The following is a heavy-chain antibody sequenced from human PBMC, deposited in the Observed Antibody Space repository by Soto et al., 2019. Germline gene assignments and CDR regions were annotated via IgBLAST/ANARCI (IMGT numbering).Heavy chain of an antibody. CDR1: GYTFTSYG. D-gene: IGHD3-10*01. J-gene: IGHJ6*02. Sequence: GASVKVSCKASGYTFTSYGISWVRQAPGQGLEWMGWISAYNGNTNYEKEFQGRVTMTTDTSTRTAYMELKSLRSDDTAVYYCAREGYYSGSGSYSPPRYYGMDVWGQGTTVTVSS. V-gene: IGHV1-18*01. CDR2: ISAYNGNT. CDR3: AREGYYSGSGSYSPPRYYGMDV.